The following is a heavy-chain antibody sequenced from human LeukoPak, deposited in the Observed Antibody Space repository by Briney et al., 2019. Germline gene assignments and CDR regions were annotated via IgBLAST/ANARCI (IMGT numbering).Heavy chain of an antibody. Sequence: SETLSLTCAVYGGSFSGYYWSWIRQPPEKGLEWIGEINHSGSTNYNPSLKSRVTISVDTSKNQFSLKLSSVTAADTAVYYCARDNYYGSGSFLYYFDYWGQGTLVTVSS. CDR1: GGSFSGYY. J-gene: IGHJ4*02. V-gene: IGHV4-34*01. CDR2: INHSGST. CDR3: ARDNYYGSGSFLYYFDY. D-gene: IGHD3-10*01.